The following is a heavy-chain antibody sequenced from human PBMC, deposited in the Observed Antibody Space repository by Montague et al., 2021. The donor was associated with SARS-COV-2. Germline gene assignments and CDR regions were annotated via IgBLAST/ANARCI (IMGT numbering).Heavy chain of an antibody. CDR2: IYYSGCT. Sequence: SETLSLTCTVSGGSISSSSYYWGWIRQPPGKGLEWIGSIYYSGCTYYNPSLKSRVTISVDTSKNQFSLKLSSVTAADTAVYYCARKEMKYSSIWSTGGNWFDPWGQGTLVTVSS. CDR3: ARKEMKYSSIWSTGGNWFDP. J-gene: IGHJ5*02. V-gene: IGHV4-39*01. CDR1: GGSISSSSYY. D-gene: IGHD6-13*01.